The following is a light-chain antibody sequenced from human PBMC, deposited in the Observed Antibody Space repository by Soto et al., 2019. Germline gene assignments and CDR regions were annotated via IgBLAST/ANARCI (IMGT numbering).Light chain of an antibody. CDR3: QQYYSTPPT. CDR2: WAS. V-gene: IGKV4-1*01. J-gene: IGKJ4*01. Sequence: DTVMTQSPDSLAVSLGERATINCKSSQSVLYSSNNKNYLAWYQQKPGQPPKLLIYWASTRESGVPDRCSGRGSGTDFTLTISSLQAEDVAVYYCQQYYSTPPTFGGGTKVEIK. CDR1: QSVLYSSNNKNY.